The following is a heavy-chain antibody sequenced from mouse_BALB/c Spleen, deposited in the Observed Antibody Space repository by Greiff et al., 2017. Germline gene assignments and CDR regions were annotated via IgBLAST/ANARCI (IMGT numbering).Heavy chain of an antibody. CDR3: ARDETARATRPWFAY. D-gene: IGHD3-2*01. CDR1: GFTFSDYY. CDR2: ISDGGSYT. J-gene: IGHJ3*01. Sequence: EVKVVESGGGLVKPGGSLKLSCAASGFTFSDYYMYWVRQTPEKRLEWVATISDGGSYTYYPDSVKGRFTISRDNAKNNLYLQMSSLKSEDTAMYYCARDETARATRPWFAYWGQGTLVTVSA. V-gene: IGHV5-4*02.